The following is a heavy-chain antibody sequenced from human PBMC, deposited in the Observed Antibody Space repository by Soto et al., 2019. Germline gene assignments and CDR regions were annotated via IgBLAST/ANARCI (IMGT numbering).Heavy chain of an antibody. CDR2: INSGGGTT. CDR3: ARWFTYANFDYFDY. D-gene: IGHD2-8*01. CDR1: GFTFNTYW. Sequence: PGGSLRLSCAASGFTFNTYWMHWFRQAPGKGLVWVSRINSGGGTTTYADSVKGRFTISRDNAKNTLYLQMNGLRAEETAVYYCARWFTYANFDYFDYWGQGTQVTVSS. V-gene: IGHV3-74*01. J-gene: IGHJ4*02.